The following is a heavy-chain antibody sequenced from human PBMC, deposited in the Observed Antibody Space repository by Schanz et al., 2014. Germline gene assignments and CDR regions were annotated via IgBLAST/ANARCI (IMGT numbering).Heavy chain of an antibody. D-gene: IGHD1-26*01. V-gene: IGHV3-48*01. CDR2: ISGSSRTI. J-gene: IGHJ2*01. Sequence: VQLVESGGGVVQPGRSLRLSCAASGFMFSSYGMHWVRQAPGKGLEWVSYISGSSRTIYYADSMKGRFTVSRDNAENALYLQMNSLRAEDTAVYYCARNRGSGGQNWYFDLWGRGTLVTVSS. CDR1: GFMFSSYG. CDR3: ARNRGSGGQNWYFDL.